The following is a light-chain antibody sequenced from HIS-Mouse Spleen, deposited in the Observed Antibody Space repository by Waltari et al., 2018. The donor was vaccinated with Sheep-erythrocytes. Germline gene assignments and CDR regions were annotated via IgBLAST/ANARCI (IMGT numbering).Light chain of an antibody. Sequence: VSGAPGQRVTISCTGSSSNIGAGYDVHWYQQLPGTAPKLLIYGNSNRPSGVPDRFSGAKSGTSASLAITGLQAEDEADYYCQSYDSSLSAVVFGGGTKLTVL. CDR3: QSYDSSLSAVV. CDR2: GNS. J-gene: IGLJ2*01. CDR1: SSNIGAGYD. V-gene: IGLV1-40*01.